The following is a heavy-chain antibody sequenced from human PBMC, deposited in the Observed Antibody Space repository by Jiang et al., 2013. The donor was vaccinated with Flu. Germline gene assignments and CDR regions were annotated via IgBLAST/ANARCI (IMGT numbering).Heavy chain of an antibody. CDR2: IRSKAYGGTT. Sequence: EWVGFIRSKAYGGTTEYAASVKGRFTISRDDSKSIAYLQMNSLKTEDTAVYYCTRFRGLSYDNAAFDYWGQGTLVTVSS. J-gene: IGHJ4*02. D-gene: IGHD3-3*01. V-gene: IGHV3-49*02. CDR3: TRFRGLSYDNAAFDY.